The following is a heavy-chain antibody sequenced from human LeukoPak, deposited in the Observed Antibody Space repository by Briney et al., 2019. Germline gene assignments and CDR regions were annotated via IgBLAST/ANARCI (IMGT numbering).Heavy chain of an antibody. D-gene: IGHD3-3*01. CDR1: GGSFSGYY. J-gene: IGHJ2*01. V-gene: IGHV4-34*01. CDR3: ARTRTYYDFWSGSNTYWYFDL. Sequence: SETLSLTCAVYGGSFSGYYWSWIRQPPGEGLEWIGEINHSGSTNYNPSLKSRVTISVDTSKNQFSLKLSSVTAADTAVYYCARTRTYYDFWSGSNTYWYFDLWGRGTLVTVSS. CDR2: INHSGST.